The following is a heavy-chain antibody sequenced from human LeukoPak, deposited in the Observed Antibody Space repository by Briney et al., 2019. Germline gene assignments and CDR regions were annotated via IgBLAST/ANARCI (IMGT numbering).Heavy chain of an antibody. CDR1: GYSISSSNW. CDR3: ARNYYGSGSYLDY. D-gene: IGHD3-10*01. CDR2: IYYSGSI. Sequence: PSETLSLTCAVSGYSISSSNWWGWVRQPPGQGLEWIGYIYYSGSIYYNPSLKSRVTMSVDTSKNQFSLKLSSVTAVDTAVYYCARNYYGSGSYLDYWGQGTLVTVSS. V-gene: IGHV4-28*05. J-gene: IGHJ4*02.